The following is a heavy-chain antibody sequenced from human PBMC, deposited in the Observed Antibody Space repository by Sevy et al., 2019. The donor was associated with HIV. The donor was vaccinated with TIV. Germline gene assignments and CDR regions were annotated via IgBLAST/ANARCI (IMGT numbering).Heavy chain of an antibody. CDR1: GYTLTKLS. J-gene: IGHJ5*02. D-gene: IGHD2-15*01. CDR2: FDPQDVKT. CDR3: ATVGLRYFSGSSSYQGDWFDP. V-gene: IGHV1-24*01. Sequence: ASVKVSCKVSGYTLTKLSIDWVRQAPGKALEWMGEFDPQDVKTISSQRFQGRLTMTVDTSTDTAYMELSSLTSEDTAVYYCATVGLRYFSGSSSYQGDWFDPWGQGTLLTVSS.